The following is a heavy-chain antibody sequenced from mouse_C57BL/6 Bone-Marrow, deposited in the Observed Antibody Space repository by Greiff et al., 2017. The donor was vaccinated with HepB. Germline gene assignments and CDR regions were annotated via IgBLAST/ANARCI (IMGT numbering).Heavy chain of an antibody. CDR2: ISSGGSYT. J-gene: IGHJ2*01. CDR1: GFTFSSYG. CDR3: DRHTGYDLDY. Sequence: EVMLVESGGDLVKPGGSLKLSCAASGFTFSSYGMSWVRQTPDKRLEWVATISSGGSYTYYPDSVKGRFTISRDNAKNTLYLQMSSLKSEDTAMYYCDRHTGYDLDYWGQGTTLTVSS. V-gene: IGHV5-6*01. D-gene: IGHD2-2*01.